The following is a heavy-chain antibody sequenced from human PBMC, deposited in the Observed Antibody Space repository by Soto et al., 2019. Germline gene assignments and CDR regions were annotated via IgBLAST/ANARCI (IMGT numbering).Heavy chain of an antibody. V-gene: IGHV2-70*11. CDR3: ARTHYYDSSGYYYAYYYYYGMDV. Sequence: SGPTLVNPTQTLTLTCTFSWFSLSTSGMCVSWIRQPPGKALEWLARIDWDDDKYYSTSLKTRLTISKDTSKNQVVLTMTNMDPVDTATYYCARTHYYDSSGYYYAYYYYYGMDVRGQGTTVTGSS. D-gene: IGHD3-22*01. J-gene: IGHJ6*02. CDR1: WFSLSTSGMC. CDR2: IDWDDDK.